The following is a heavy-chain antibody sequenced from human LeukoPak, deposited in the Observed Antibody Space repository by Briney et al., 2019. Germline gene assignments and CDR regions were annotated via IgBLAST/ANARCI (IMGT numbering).Heavy chain of an antibody. CDR3: AKDISGGVAAGFFDY. J-gene: IGHJ4*02. D-gene: IGHD6-13*01. CDR2: ISWNSGSI. V-gene: IGHV3-9*01. CDR1: GFTFSSYA. Sequence: PGGSLRLSCAASGFTFSSYAMHWVRQAPGKGLEWVSGISWNSGSIGYADSVKGRFTISRDNAKNSLYLQMNSLRAEDTALYYCAKDISGGVAAGFFDYWGQGTLVTVPS.